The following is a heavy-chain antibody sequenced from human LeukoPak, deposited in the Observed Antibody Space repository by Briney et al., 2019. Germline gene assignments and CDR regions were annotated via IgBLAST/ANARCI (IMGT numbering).Heavy chain of an antibody. CDR2: IIPIFGTA. J-gene: IGHJ4*02. D-gene: IGHD3-3*01. Sequence: PGGSLRLSCAASGFTFSSYAISWVRQAPGQGLEWMGGIIPIFGTANHAKKFQGRVTITADESTSTAYMELSSLRSEDTAVYYCARVGDDFWSGYLGSAQAYFDYWGQGTLVTVSS. CDR3: ARVGDDFWSGYLGSAQAYFDY. V-gene: IGHV1-69*01. CDR1: GFTFSSYA.